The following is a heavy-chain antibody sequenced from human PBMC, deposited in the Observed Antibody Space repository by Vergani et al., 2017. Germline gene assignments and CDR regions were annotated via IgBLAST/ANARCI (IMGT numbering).Heavy chain of an antibody. CDR1: GFSLDYYG. Sequence: EVQLVESGGGAVRSGGSLSLSCAASGFSLDYYGMSWVRHAPGKGLVWVTGLNWNGGSTGYTDSVKCRFTISRDNAKNSLYLQMNSLRPEDTALYYCAREGGHYDILTGYYMGPYYFDYWGQGTLVTVSS. V-gene: IGHV3-20*04. D-gene: IGHD3-9*01. J-gene: IGHJ4*02. CDR3: AREGGHYDILTGYYMGPYYFDY. CDR2: LNWNGGST.